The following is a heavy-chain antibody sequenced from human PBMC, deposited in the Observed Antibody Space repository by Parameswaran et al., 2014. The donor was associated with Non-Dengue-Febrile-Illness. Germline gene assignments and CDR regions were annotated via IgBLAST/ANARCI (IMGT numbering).Heavy chain of an antibody. CDR2: IYYSGST. J-gene: IGHJ6*03. D-gene: IGHD3-9*01. V-gene: IGHV4-59*01. CDR3: ARISSYDILTGYYNTMGDYYYYYMDV. Sequence: RWIRQPPGKGLEWIGYIYYSGSTNYNPSLKSRVTISVDTSKNQFSLKLSSVTAADTAVYYCARISSYDILTGYYNTMGDYYYYYMDVWGKGTTVTVSS.